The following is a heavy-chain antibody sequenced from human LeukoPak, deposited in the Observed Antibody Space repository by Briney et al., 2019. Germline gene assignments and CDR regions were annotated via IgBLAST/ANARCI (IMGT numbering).Heavy chain of an antibody. V-gene: IGHV1-3*02. CDR2: SNAGNGNS. Sequence: GASVKVSCKASGYAFTSYAMHWVRQAPGQRLEWMGWSNAGNGNSKYSQEFQGRVTITRDTSASTAYMELSSLRSEDTAVYYCATRGGYYYDSSGYYYFDYWGQGTLVTVSS. J-gene: IGHJ4*02. CDR3: ATRGGYYYDSSGYYYFDY. CDR1: GYAFTSYA. D-gene: IGHD3-22*01.